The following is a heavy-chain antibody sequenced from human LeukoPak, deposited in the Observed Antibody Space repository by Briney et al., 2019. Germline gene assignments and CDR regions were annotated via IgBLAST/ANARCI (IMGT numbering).Heavy chain of an antibody. J-gene: IGHJ4*02. CDR3: ARGDLASSGWYWYFDN. CDR2: IHTYGSDT. Sequence: GGSLRLSCATSGFTFSSYWMHWVRQAPGKGLVWVSRIHTYGSDTSYADSVKGRFTISRDNAKNTLYLQMNSLRAEDTAVYYCARGDLASSGWYWYFDNWGQGTLVTVSS. D-gene: IGHD6-19*01. V-gene: IGHV3-74*01. CDR1: GFTFSSYW.